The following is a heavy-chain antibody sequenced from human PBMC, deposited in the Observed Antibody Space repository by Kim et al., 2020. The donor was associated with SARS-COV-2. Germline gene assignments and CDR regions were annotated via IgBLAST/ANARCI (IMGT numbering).Heavy chain of an antibody. CDR3: ARDGDTIFGVVVEDGMDV. CDR2: INSDGSST. V-gene: IGHV3-74*01. D-gene: IGHD3-3*01. CDR1: GFTFSSYW. Sequence: GGSLRLSCAASGFTFSSYWMHWVRQAPGKGLVWVSRINSDGSSTSYADSVKGRFTISRDNAKNTLYLQMNSLRAEDTAVYYCARDGDTIFGVVVEDGMDVWGQGTTVTVSS. J-gene: IGHJ6*02.